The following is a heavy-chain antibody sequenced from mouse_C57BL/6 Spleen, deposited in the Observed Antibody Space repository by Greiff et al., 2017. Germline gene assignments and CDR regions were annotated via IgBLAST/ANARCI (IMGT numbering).Heavy chain of an antibody. Sequence: QVQLQQPGAELVKPGASVKMSCKASGYTFTSYWITWVKQRPGQGLEWIGDIYPGSGSTNYNEKFKSKATLTVDTSSSTAYMQLSSLTSEDSAVYYCARWEDYDPDYYAMDYWGQGTSVTVSS. V-gene: IGHV1-55*01. CDR2: IYPGSGST. J-gene: IGHJ4*01. CDR3: ARWEDYDPDYYAMDY. CDR1: GYTFTSYW. D-gene: IGHD2-4*01.